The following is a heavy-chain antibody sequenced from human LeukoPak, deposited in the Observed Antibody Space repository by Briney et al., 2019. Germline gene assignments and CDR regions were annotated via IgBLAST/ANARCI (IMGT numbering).Heavy chain of an antibody. CDR2: ICSRGSTI. D-gene: IGHD3-22*01. CDR3: ARDFLSYYDSSGYSALDY. J-gene: IGHJ4*02. CDR1: GFTFSDYY. V-gene: IGHV3-11*04. Sequence: GGSLRLSCAASGFTFSDYYMSWIRQAPGKGLEWVSYICSRGSTIYYADSVKGRFTISRYKAKNSLYLQMNSMRAEDTAVYYCARDFLSYYDSSGYSALDYWGQGTLVTVSS.